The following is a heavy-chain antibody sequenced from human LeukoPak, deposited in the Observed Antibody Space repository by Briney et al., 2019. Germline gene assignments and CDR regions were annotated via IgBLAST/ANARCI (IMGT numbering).Heavy chain of an antibody. J-gene: IGHJ4*02. CDR1: GFTFSTYG. CDR3: ANQHSDILPGNISSFDY. CDR2: SGSGAST. D-gene: IGHD3-9*01. V-gene: IGHV3-23*01. Sequence: GGSLRLSCAASGFTFSTYGMSWVRQAPGKGLEWVSSSGSGASTYYADSVKGRFTISRDNSKNTLYLQMNSLRAEDTAVYYCANQHSDILPGNISSFDYWGQGTLSPSPQ.